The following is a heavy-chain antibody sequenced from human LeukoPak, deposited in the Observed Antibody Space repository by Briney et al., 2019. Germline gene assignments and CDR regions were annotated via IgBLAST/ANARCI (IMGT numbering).Heavy chain of an antibody. V-gene: IGHV3-23*01. CDR1: GFTFSSYA. J-gene: IGHJ4*02. CDR3: AKVRSGITGTNDY. Sequence: GGSLRLSCAASGFTFSSYAMSWVRQAPGKGLEWVSAISGSGGSTYYADSVKGRFTISRDDSKNTLYLQMNSLRAEDTAVYYCAKVRSGITGTNDYWGQGTLVTVSS. CDR2: ISGSGGST. D-gene: IGHD1-7*01.